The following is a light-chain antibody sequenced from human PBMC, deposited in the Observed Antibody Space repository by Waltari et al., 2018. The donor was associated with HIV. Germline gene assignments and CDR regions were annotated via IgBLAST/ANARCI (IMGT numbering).Light chain of an antibody. CDR1: PSNIGSGP. CDR2: NNY. J-gene: IGLJ1*01. V-gene: IGLV1-44*01. Sequence: QSVLTQPPSASGTPGQRVTITCSGTPSNIGSGPFSWYQQLPGTAPKLLIYNNYQRPPGVPARFSGSKSGTSASLAFSGLQSEDEADYYCAAWDDSLGGYVFGTGTRVTVL. CDR3: AAWDDSLGGYV.